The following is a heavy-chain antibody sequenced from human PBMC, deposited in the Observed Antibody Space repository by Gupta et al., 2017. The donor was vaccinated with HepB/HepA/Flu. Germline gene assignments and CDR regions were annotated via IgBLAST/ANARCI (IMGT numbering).Heavy chain of an antibody. CDR2: SSSSGTST. D-gene: IGHD6-19*01. CDR3: ARTQLRWSGWYDY. CDR1: GFRFSTSD. J-gene: IGHJ4*02. Sequence: EVQLLESGGGLVQPGGSLRLSCAASGFRFSTSDMSWVRQAPGKGLEWGSSSSSSGTSTYYAASVKGRFTISRDISKNTLYLQMNSLRAEDTAVYYCARTQLRWSGWYDYWGQGTLVTVSS. V-gene: IGHV3-23*01.